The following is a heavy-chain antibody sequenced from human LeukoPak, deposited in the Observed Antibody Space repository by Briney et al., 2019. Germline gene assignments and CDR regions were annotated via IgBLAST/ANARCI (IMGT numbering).Heavy chain of an antibody. CDR2: IYHSGST. J-gene: IGHJ2*01. Sequence: PSQTLSLTCTVSGGSISSGGYYWSWIRQPPGKGLEWIGYIYHSGSTYYNPSLKSRVTMSVDTSKNQFSLKLSSVTAADTAVYYCARAITLGGQQLVYWYFDLWGRGTLVTVSS. D-gene: IGHD6-13*01. CDR1: GGSISSGGYY. V-gene: IGHV4-30-2*01. CDR3: ARAITLGGQQLVYWYFDL.